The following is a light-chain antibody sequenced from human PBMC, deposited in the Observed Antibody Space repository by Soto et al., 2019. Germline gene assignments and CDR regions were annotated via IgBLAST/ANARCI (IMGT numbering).Light chain of an antibody. CDR1: QSVSSSY. CDR3: QQYGSSPYT. V-gene: IGKV3-20*01. J-gene: IGKJ2*01. CDR2: GAS. Sequence: ESVLTQSPGTLSLSPGERATLSCRASQSVSSSYLAWYQQKPGQAPRFLIYGASSRATGIPDRFSGSGSGTDFTLTISRLEPEDFAVYYCQQYGSSPYTFGQGTNLEIK.